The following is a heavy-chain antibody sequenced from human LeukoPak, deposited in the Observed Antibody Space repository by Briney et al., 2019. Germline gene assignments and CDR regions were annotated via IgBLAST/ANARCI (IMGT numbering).Heavy chain of an antibody. CDR1: GGSISGYY. CDR2: IYYSGST. J-gene: IGHJ4*02. Sequence: SETLSLTCTVSGGSISGYYWTWIRQPPGKGLEWIGSIYYSGSTYYNPSLKSRVTISVDTSKNQFSLKLSSVTAADTAVYYCARQYYDILTGSRGPGDYWGQGTLVTVSS. CDR3: ARQYYDILTGSRGPGDY. D-gene: IGHD3-9*01. V-gene: IGHV4-39*01.